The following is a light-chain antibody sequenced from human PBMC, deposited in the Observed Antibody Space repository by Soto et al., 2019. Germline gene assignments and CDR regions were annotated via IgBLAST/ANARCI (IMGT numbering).Light chain of an antibody. V-gene: IGKV3-15*01. Sequence: EIVMTQSPATLSVSPGESATLSCRASQSVSSNSLAWYQQKPGQAPRLLIYGASTRATGIPARFSGSGSGTEFTLTISSLQSEDFAVYYCQQYNNWPPVTFGGGTKVDIK. CDR1: QSVSSN. J-gene: IGKJ4*01. CDR2: GAS. CDR3: QQYNNWPPVT.